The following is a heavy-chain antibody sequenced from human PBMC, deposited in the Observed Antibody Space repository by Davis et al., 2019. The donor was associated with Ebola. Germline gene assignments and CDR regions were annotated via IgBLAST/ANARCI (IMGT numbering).Heavy chain of an antibody. CDR1: GVSSSTIYY. V-gene: IGHV4-39*07. Sequence: PSETLSLTCTVSGVSSSTIYYWGWIRQPQGEGLEWIGSISYSGSTYYNPSLRSRVTISIDTSKNQLSLKVSSVTAADTAVYYCPRDSYNINWYKYWGQGTLVTVSS. CDR3: PRDSYNINWYKY. D-gene: IGHD6-13*01. CDR2: ISYSGST. J-gene: IGHJ4*02.